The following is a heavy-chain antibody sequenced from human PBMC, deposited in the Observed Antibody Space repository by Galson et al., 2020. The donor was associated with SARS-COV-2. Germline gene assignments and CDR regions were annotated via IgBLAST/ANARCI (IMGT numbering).Heavy chain of an antibody. V-gene: IGHV1-18*04. J-gene: IGHJ4*02. CDR3: AREGGSGWYSGPRPWDY. Sequence: ASVKVSCKASGYTFTSYGLSWVRQAPGQGLEWMGWISAHNVNTNYAQKLQGRVTMTTDTSTSTAYMELRSLRSDDTAVYYCAREGGSGWYSGPRPWDYWGQGTLVTVSS. D-gene: IGHD6-19*01. CDR2: ISAHNVNT. CDR1: GYTFTSYG.